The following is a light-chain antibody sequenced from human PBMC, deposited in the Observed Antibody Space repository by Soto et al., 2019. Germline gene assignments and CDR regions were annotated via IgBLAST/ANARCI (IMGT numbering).Light chain of an antibody. V-gene: IGLV1-51*01. CDR2: DND. CDR1: RSNIGNNY. CDR3: EAWDSSLSAGV. Sequence: QAVVTQPPSVSAAPGQKVTVSCSGSRSNIGNNYVSWYQHLTGTAPKLLIYDNDKRPSGIPDRFSASKSGTSATLGITGLQTGDEADYYCEAWDSSLSAGVFGGGTKLTVL. J-gene: IGLJ3*02.